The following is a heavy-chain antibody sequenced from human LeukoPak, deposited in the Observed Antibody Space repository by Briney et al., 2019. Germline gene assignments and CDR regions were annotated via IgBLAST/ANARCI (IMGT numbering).Heavy chain of an antibody. CDR1: GESFSAYY. CDR2: INHSGST. CDR3: ARGVLQRSWFDP. D-gene: IGHD5-24*01. V-gene: IGHV4-34*01. J-gene: IGHJ5*02. Sequence: PSETLSLTCAVYGESFSAYYWTWIRRAPGKGLEFIGEINHSGSTNYNPSLKSRVTISVDTSKNQFSLKLSSVTAADTAVYYCARGVLQRSWFDPWGQGTLVTVSS.